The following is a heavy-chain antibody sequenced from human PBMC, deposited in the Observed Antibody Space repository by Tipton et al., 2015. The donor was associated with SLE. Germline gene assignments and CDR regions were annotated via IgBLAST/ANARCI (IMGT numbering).Heavy chain of an antibody. CDR3: ASGGAARPHDAFDI. D-gene: IGHD6-6*01. Sequence: TLSLTCTVPGGSISSGSYYWSWIRQPAGKGLEWIGHIYTSGSTNYNPSLKSRVTISVDTSKNQFSLKLSSVTAADTAVYYCASGGAARPHDAFDIWGQGTMVTVSS. CDR2: IYTSGST. J-gene: IGHJ3*02. V-gene: IGHV4-61*09. CDR1: GGSISSGSYY.